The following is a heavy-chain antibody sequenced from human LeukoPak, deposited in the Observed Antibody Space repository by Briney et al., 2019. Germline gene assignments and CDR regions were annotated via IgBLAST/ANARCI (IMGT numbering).Heavy chain of an antibody. J-gene: IGHJ5*02. V-gene: IGHV1-24*01. CDR1: GYTLTELS. Sequence: ASVKVSCKVSGYTLTELSMHWVRQAPGKGLEWMGGFDPEDGETIYAQKFQGRVTMTEDTSTDTAYMELSSLRSEDTAVYYCARDRVSGLTMVRGAPKFDPWGQGTLVTVSS. CDR2: FDPEDGET. CDR3: ARDRVSGLTMVRGAPKFDP. D-gene: IGHD3-10*01.